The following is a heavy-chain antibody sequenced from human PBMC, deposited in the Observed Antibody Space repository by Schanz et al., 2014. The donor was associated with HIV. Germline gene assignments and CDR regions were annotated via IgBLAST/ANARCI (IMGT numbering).Heavy chain of an antibody. Sequence: QIQLVQSGAEVKKPGASVKVSCRASGYTFTTYGITWVRQAPGQGLEWMGWISGYKGNTNYAQKLQGRVTMTTDTSTSTAYMELRSLRSDDTAVYYCAKDSGSGVMFNFDYWGQGTLVTVSS. J-gene: IGHJ4*02. V-gene: IGHV1-18*01. CDR2: ISGYKGNT. D-gene: IGHD3-10*01. CDR3: AKDSGSGVMFNFDY. CDR1: GYTFTTYG.